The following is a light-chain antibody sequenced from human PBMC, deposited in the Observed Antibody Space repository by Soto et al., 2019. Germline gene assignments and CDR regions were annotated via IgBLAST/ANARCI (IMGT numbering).Light chain of an antibody. CDR2: EVS. CDR1: SSDVGTSRY. CDR3: SSYSSITTLL. V-gene: IGLV2-14*01. J-gene: IGLJ2*01. Sequence: QSALTQPASVSGSPGQSITISCTGTSSDVGTSRYVSWYQHHPDKAPKLIIYEVSNRPSGVSDRFSASKSGNTASLTISGLQAEDEADYYCSSYSSITTLLFGGGTQLTVL.